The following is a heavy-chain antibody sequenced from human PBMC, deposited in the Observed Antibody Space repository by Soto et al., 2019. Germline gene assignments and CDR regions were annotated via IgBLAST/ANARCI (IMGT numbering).Heavy chain of an antibody. CDR1: GFTVGNNY. CDR3: ARDFRGPVDY. D-gene: IGHD3-10*01. Sequence: GGSLRLSCAASGFTVGNNYMSWVHQAPGKGLEWVSLIYSTGNTYYADSVKGRFTISRDTSKNTLYLQMNSLRAEDTAVYYCARDFRGPVDYWGQGTLVTVSS. V-gene: IGHV3-66*01. J-gene: IGHJ4*02. CDR2: IYSTGNT.